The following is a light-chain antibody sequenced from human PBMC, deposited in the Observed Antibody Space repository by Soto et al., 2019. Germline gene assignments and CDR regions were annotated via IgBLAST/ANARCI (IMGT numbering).Light chain of an antibody. CDR1: SSNIGNGY. CDR2: DNN. Sequence: QAVVAQPPPVSAAPGQKVTISCSGSSSNIGNGYVSWYQQLPGTAPKLLIYDNNKRPSGIPDRFSGSKSGTSATLGITGLQTGDEADYYCGTWDSSLGAWVFGGGTKLTAL. CDR3: GTWDSSLGAWV. J-gene: IGLJ3*02. V-gene: IGLV1-51*01.